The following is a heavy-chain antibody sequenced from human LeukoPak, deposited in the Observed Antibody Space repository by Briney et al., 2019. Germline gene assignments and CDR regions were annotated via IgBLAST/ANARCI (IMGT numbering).Heavy chain of an antibody. CDR2: IRYDGSNK. V-gene: IGHV3-33*01. Sequence: GGSLRLSCAASGFTFSSSGMHWVRQAPGKGLEWVAVIRYDGSNKNYADSVKGRFTISRDNSNNTLYLQMNSLRAEDTAVYYCAREDYIGVTGYFDYWGQGTLVTVSS. CDR3: AREDYIGVTGYFDY. D-gene: IGHD6-19*01. J-gene: IGHJ4*02. CDR1: GFTFSSSG.